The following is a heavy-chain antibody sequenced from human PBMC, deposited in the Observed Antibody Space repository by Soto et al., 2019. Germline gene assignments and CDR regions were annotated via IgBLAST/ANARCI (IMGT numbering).Heavy chain of an antibody. V-gene: IGHV1-46*01. CDR3: ARGGSVVLGPEDKHGDKYGMDL. CDR2: YNPTFGIT. D-gene: IGHD2-21*01. CDR1: GYMFTNYF. Sequence: QVQLVQSGAEVKQPGASVKISCTSSGYMFTNYFFHWVRLAPGQGLQWIGIYNPTFGITGTAQTFEGRDTMTTDTTPNTVSIEVSSLRTEDTGVYFCARGGSVVLGPEDKHGDKYGMDLWGQGTPVIVS. J-gene: IGHJ6*02.